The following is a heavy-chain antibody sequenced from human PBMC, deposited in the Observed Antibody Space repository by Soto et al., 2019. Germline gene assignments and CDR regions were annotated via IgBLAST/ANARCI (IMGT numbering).Heavy chain of an antibody. CDR2: IKQDGSEK. V-gene: IGHV3-7*01. D-gene: IGHD2-2*01. Sequence: GGSLRLSCAASGFTFSSYWMSWVRQAPGKGLEWVANIKQDGSEKYYVDSVKGRFTISRDNAKNSLYLQMNRLRAEDSTLYYCAIVSRSKLLCVFFYGMDVWGQGTMVTVSS. CDR1: GFTFSSYW. CDR3: AIVSRSKLLCVFFYGMDV. J-gene: IGHJ6*02.